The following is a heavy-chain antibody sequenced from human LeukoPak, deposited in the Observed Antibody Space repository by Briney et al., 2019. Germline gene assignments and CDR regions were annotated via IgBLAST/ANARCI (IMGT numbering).Heavy chain of an antibody. J-gene: IGHJ4*02. CDR2: ICGCGGST. CDR1: GFTFSSYA. Sequence: GGSLSLSCAVSGFTFSSYALSWVRQARGKGREWVAAICGCGGSTFYADFVKGGFTISRDNSNSTMYLQMISLRAQDTAVYYCAKDRTQFGGVNSPLGYFDHWGQGTLVTVSS. D-gene: IGHD3-16*01. V-gene: IGHV3-23*01. CDR3: AKDRTQFGGVNSPLGYFDH.